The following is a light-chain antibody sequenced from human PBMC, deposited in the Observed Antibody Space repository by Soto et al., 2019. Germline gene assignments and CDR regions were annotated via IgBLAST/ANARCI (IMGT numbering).Light chain of an antibody. Sequence: EIVLTQSPATLSLSPGERATLSCRASQALDNFLSWYQQQPGQAPRLLIYDTSNRATGIPARFSGSGSGTDFSLTISSLEPEDFAIYYCHQRRDWSLTFGGGTEVEIK. V-gene: IGKV3-11*01. CDR1: QALDNF. CDR2: DTS. CDR3: HQRRDWSLT. J-gene: IGKJ4*01.